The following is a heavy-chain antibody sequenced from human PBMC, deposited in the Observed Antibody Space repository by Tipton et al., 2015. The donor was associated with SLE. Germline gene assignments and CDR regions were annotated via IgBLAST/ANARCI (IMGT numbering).Heavy chain of an antibody. J-gene: IGHJ4*02. Sequence: LRLSCTVSGGSISSYYWSWIRQPPGKGLEWIGYIYYSGSTNYNPSLKSRVTISVDTSRNQFSLKLSSVTAADTAVYYCARRLGSSGFDYWGQGTLVTVSS. CDR3: ARRLGSSGFDY. CDR1: GGSISSYY. D-gene: IGHD3-22*01. V-gene: IGHV4-59*08. CDR2: IYYSGST.